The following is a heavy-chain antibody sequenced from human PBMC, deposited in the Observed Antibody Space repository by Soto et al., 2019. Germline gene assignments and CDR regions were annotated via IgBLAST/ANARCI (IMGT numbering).Heavy chain of an antibody. D-gene: IGHD3-3*01. CDR3: AKDRESITIFGVVSS. CDR2: ISGSGGST. CDR1: GFTFSSYA. V-gene: IGHV3-23*01. Sequence: LRLSCAASGFTFSSYAMSWVRQAPGKGLEWVSAISGSGGSTYYADSVKGRFTISRDNSKNTLYLQMNSLRAEDTAVYYCAKDRESITIFGVVSSWGQGTLVTVSS. J-gene: IGHJ5*02.